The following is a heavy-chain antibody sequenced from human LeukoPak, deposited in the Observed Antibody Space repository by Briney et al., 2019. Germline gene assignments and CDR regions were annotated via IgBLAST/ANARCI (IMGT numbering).Heavy chain of an antibody. D-gene: IGHD6-13*01. CDR1: GYSISSGYY. CDR2: IYHSGST. CDR3: ARDQDPIAAAGETLDY. V-gene: IGHV4-38-2*02. J-gene: IGHJ4*02. Sequence: SETLSLTCTVSGYSISSGYYWGWIRQPPGKGLEWIGSIYHSGSTYYNPSLKSRITISVDTSKNQFSLKLSSVTAADTAVYYCARDQDPIAAAGETLDYWGQGTLVTVSS.